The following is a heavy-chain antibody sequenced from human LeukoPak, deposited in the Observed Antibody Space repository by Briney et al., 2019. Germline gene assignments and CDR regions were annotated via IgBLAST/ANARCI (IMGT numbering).Heavy chain of an antibody. D-gene: IGHD5-12*01. CDR3: AREGVATITY. V-gene: IGHV3-11*04. CDR1: GGSISSYY. CDR2: ISGSGSTI. Sequence: LSLTCTVSGGSISSYYWSWIRQPPGKGLEWVSAISGSGSTIYYADSVKGRFTISRDNAKNSLYLQMNSLRAEDTAVYYCAREGVATITYWGQGTLVTVSS. J-gene: IGHJ4*02.